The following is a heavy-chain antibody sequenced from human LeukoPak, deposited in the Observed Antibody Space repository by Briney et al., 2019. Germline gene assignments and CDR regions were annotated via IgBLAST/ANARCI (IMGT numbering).Heavy chain of an antibody. CDR1: GYTFTAYY. J-gene: IGHJ4*02. V-gene: IGHV1-69*02. D-gene: IGHD2-2*01. CDR3: ARRSPYAYFDY. CDR2: IIPILGIA. Sequence: EASVKVSCKASGYTFTAYYMHWVRQAPGQGLEWMGRIIPILGIANYAQKFQGRVTITADKSTSTAYMELSSLRSEDTAVYYCARRSPYAYFDYWGQGTLVTVSS.